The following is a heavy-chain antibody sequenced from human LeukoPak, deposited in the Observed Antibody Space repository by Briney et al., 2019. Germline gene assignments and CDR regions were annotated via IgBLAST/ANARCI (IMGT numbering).Heavy chain of an antibody. J-gene: IGHJ6*03. D-gene: IGHD3-10*01. CDR3: NWVRGLNTYYYMDN. V-gene: IGHV3-15*01. CDR2: IKSKPSGETI. CDR1: GFVFSHAW. Sequence: GGSLRLSCAASGAASGFVFSHAWMSWVRQAPGKGLEWVGLIKSKPSGETIDYAAPVKGRFTISRDDSKNTLFLQMDSLKTEDTAVYYCNWVRGLNTYYYMDNWGKGTTVTVSS.